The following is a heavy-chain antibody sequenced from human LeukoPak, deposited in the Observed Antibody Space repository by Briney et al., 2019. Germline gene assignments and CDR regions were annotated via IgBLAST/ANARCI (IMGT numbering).Heavy chain of an antibody. CDR1: GFSLTTSGVC. Sequence: SGPALVKPTQTLTLTCTFSGFSLTTSGVCVSWIRQPPGKALEWLARIDWDDDKYYSTSLKTRLTVSKDTSKNQVVLTMTNMDPVDTATYYCVRTYSSSWRFDPWGQGTLVTVSS. V-gene: IGHV2-70*11. CDR3: VRTYSSSWRFDP. J-gene: IGHJ5*02. D-gene: IGHD6-13*01. CDR2: IDWDDDK.